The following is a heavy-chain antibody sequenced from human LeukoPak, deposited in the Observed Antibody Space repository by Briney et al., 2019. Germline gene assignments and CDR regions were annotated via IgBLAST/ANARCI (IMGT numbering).Heavy chain of an antibody. J-gene: IGHJ4*02. CDR1: GFNLSSYS. D-gene: IGHD6-6*01. CDR2: ISSYGGST. Sequence: PGGSLRLSCAASGFNLSSYSMHWVRQAPGKGLEYVSAISSYGGSTYYANPVKDRFTISRDNSKNTVYLQMGSLRTEVMAVYYCARISRSHDYDYWGQGTLVTVSS. V-gene: IGHV3-64*01. CDR3: ARISRSHDYDY.